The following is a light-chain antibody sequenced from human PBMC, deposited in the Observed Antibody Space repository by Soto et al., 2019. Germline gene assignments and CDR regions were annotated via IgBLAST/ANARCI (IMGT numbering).Light chain of an antibody. CDR2: WAS. Sequence: DIVMTQSPDSLAVSLGERATLNCKSSQSILYSSNNKNDLAWYQQKPGQPPKLLIYWASTRESGVPDRFSGSGSGTDFTLTISSLQTEDVAVYYCQQYYSTFITFGQGTRLEI. CDR3: QQYYSTFIT. V-gene: IGKV4-1*01. CDR1: QSILYSSNNKND. J-gene: IGKJ5*01.